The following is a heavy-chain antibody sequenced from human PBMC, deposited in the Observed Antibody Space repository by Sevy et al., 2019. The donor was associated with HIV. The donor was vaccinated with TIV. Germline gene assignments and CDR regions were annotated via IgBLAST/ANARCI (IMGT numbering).Heavy chain of an antibody. CDR3: ASFVAEPGSYYYNYYGMDV. D-gene: IGHD3-10*01. CDR1: GFTFSSYS. Sequence: GGSLRLSCAASGFTFSSYSMNWVRQAPGKGLEWVSYISSSSSTIYYADSVKGRFTISRDNAKNSLYLQMNSLRDEDRAVYYCASFVAEPGSYYYNYYGMDVWGQGTTVTVSS. J-gene: IGHJ6*02. V-gene: IGHV3-48*02. CDR2: ISSSSSTI.